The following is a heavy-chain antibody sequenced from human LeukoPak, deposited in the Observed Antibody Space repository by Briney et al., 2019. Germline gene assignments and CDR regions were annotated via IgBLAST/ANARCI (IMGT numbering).Heavy chain of an antibody. CDR3: ANIPVAAVTYYYYGMDV. V-gene: IGHV3-23*01. D-gene: IGHD6-13*01. J-gene: IGHJ6*02. Sequence: GGSLRLSCAASGFTFSSYAMSWVRQVPGKGLEWVSAISGSGGSTYYADSVKGRFTISRDNSKNTLYLQMNSLRAEDTAVYYCANIPVAAVTYYYYGMDVWGQGTTVTVSS. CDR2: ISGSGGST. CDR1: GFTFSSYA.